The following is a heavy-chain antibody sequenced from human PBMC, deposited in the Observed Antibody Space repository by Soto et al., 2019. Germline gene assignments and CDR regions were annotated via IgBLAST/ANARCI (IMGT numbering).Heavy chain of an antibody. CDR1: GYTFTSYG. CDR3: AKRRGYCNGEFDY. D-gene: IGHD5-18*01. CDR2: ITAYNGNT. Sequence: QVQLVQSGAEVKKPGASVKVSCKASGYTFTSYGISWVRQAPGQGLEWMGWITAYNGNTNYAQKHQGRVTMTTNTSTSTVYMELRRLRSDDTAVYYCAKRRGYCNGEFDYWGQGTLVTVSS. V-gene: IGHV1-18*01. J-gene: IGHJ4*02.